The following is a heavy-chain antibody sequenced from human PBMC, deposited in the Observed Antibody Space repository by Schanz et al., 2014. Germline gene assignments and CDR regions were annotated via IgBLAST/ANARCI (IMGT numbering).Heavy chain of an antibody. Sequence: QVQLVQSGAEVKKPGASVKVSCKVSGYSLNELSMHWVRQAPGRGLEWMGKINPSSGTTRIAQNFQGRLTVTRDTSTSTVNMELSSLRSEDTAVYYCARDGEAAAGCDYWGQGTLVTVSS. CDR1: GYSLNELS. D-gene: IGHD6-13*01. V-gene: IGHV1-46*02. CDR3: ARDGEAAAGCDY. J-gene: IGHJ4*02. CDR2: INPSSGTT.